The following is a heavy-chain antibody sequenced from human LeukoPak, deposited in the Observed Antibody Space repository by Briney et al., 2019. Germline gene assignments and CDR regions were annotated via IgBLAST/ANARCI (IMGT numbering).Heavy chain of an antibody. CDR3: AKAARKAAPNVVLNWFDP. V-gene: IGHV3-23*01. Sequence: GGSLRLSCAASGFTFSSYGMHWVRQAPGKGLEWVSAISGSGGSTYYADSVKGRFTISRDNSKNTLYLQMNSLRAEDTAVYYCAKAARKAAPNVVLNWFDPWGQGTLVTVSS. CDR1: GFTFSSYG. CDR2: ISGSGGST. J-gene: IGHJ5*02. D-gene: IGHD1-14*01.